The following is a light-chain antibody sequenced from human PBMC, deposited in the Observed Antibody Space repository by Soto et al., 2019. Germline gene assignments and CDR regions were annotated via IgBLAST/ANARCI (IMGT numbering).Light chain of an antibody. CDR2: SNN. CDR3: ATWDESLKGRL. V-gene: IGLV1-44*01. CDR1: NSNIGTNS. Sequence: QPVLTQPPSASGTPGQRVTISCSGSNSNIGTNSVRWYQQLPGMAPTIIIYSNNQRPSGVPDRFSGSKYGTSASLAISWLQSEDEGDYYCATWDESLKGRLFGGGTKLTVL. J-gene: IGLJ2*01.